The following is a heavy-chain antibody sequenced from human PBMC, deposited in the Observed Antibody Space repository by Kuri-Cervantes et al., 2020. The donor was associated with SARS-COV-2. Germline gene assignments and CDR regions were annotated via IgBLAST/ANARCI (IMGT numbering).Heavy chain of an antibody. D-gene: IGHD3-16*01. CDR1: GFTFSSYS. Sequence: GESLKISCAASGFTFSSYSMSWVRQAPGKGLERVSGISGSGGTTYYADSVKGRFTISRDNSKNTLYLQMNSLRADDTAVYYCAEHYETYHPPQGFDTWGQGTMVTVSS. CDR3: AEHYETYHPPQGFDT. J-gene: IGHJ3*02. V-gene: IGHV3-23*01. CDR2: ISGSGGTT.